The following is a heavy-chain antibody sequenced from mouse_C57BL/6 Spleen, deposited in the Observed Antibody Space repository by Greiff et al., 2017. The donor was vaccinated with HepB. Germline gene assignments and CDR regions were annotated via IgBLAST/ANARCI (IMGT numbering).Heavy chain of an antibody. CDR3: ARFPYYGSSLYYFDY. CDR2: IYPRDGST. Sequence: VQLQESDAELVKPGASVKISCKVSGYTFTDHTIHWMKQRPEQGLEWIGYIYPRDGSTKYNEKFKGKATLTADKSSSTAYMQLNSLTSEDSAVYFCARFPYYGSSLYYFDYWGQGTTLTVSS. D-gene: IGHD1-1*01. CDR1: GYTFTDHT. J-gene: IGHJ2*01. V-gene: IGHV1-78*01.